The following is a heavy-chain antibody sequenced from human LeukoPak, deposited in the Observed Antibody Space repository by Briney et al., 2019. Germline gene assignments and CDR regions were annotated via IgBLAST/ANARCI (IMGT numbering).Heavy chain of an antibody. V-gene: IGHV3-7*01. CDR2: IKQDGSEK. J-gene: IGHJ6*04. D-gene: IGHD3-10*02. CDR3: AELGITMIGGV. Sequence: GGSLRLSCAASGFTFGSYWMSWVRQAPGKGLEWVANIKQDGSEKYYVDSVKGRFTISRDNAKNSLYLQMKSLRAEDTAVYYCAELGITMIGGVWGKGTTVTISS. CDR1: GFTFGSYW.